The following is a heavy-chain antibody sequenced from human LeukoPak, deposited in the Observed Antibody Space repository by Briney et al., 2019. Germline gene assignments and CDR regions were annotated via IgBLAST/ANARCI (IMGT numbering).Heavy chain of an antibody. CDR2: IYSGGST. D-gene: IGHD5-12*01. V-gene: IGHV3-66*01. J-gene: IGHJ4*02. CDR1: GFTFSSYA. CDR3: ARDSLERVAEGDY. Sequence: GGSLRLSCAASGFTFSSYAMSWVRQAPGKGLEWVSVIYSGGSTYYADSVKGRFTISRDNSKNTLYLQMNSLRAEDTAVYYCARDSLERVAEGDYWGQGTLVTVSS.